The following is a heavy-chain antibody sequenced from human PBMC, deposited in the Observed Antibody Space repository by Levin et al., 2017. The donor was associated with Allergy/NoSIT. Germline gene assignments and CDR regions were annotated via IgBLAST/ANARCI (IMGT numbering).Heavy chain of an antibody. D-gene: IGHD2-8*01. V-gene: IGHV1-3*01. Sequence: PGESLKISCKASGYTFTAYALHWVRQAPGQSLEWMGWINPGNGDTKYSQNFHDRVTITRDTSANTVYMELSNLKSDDTALYYCAMLYRWLGYYYGMDVWGQGTTVTVSS. CDR3: AMLYRWLGYYYGMDV. J-gene: IGHJ6*02. CDR1: GYTFTAYA. CDR2: INPGNGDT.